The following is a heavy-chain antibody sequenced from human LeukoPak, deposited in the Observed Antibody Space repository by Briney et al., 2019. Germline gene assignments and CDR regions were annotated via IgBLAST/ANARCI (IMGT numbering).Heavy chain of an antibody. CDR2: INSDGSST. CDR3: AKPSIQDYRFYYYYYGMDV. J-gene: IGHJ6*02. D-gene: IGHD4-17*01. V-gene: IGHV3-74*01. CDR1: GFTFSSYW. Sequence: GGSLRLSCAASGFTFSSYWMHWVRQAPGKGLVWVSRINSDGSSTSYADSVKGRFTISRDNSKNTLYLQMNSLRAEDTAVYYCAKPSIQDYRFYYYYYGMDVWGQGTTVTVSS.